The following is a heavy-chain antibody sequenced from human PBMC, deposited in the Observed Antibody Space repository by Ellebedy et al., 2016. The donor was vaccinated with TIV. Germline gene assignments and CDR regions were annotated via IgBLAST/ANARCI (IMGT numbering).Heavy chain of an antibody. D-gene: IGHD6-19*01. J-gene: IGHJ4*02. CDR2: INHNSGGT. V-gene: IGHV1-2*02. CDR3: GRSGYGSGWSCDY. CDR1: GYTFTDYY. Sequence: AASVKVSCKTSGYTFTDYYIHWVRQAPGQGLEWMAWINHNSGGTNYAQKFQGRVTVTRDTSTRTAFLELSRLRSDDTAMHYCGRSGYGSGWSCDYWGQGTLVTVSS.